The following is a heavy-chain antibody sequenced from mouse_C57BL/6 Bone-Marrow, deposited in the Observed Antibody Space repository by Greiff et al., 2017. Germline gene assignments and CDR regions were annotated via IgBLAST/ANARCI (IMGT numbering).Heavy chain of an antibody. CDR3: ASTHYCYVRQYFDY. CDR1: GFTFTDYY. D-gene: IGHD2-12*01. V-gene: IGHV1-36*01. Sequence: VQLKESGPVLVKPGPSVKISCKASGFTFTDYYMHWVKQSHGKSLVWIGLVYPYNGGTSYNQKFKGQATLTVDTSSSPAYMELNNLTSEDSAVYYCASTHYCYVRQYFDYWGQGTTLTVSS. CDR2: VYPYNGGT. J-gene: IGHJ2*01.